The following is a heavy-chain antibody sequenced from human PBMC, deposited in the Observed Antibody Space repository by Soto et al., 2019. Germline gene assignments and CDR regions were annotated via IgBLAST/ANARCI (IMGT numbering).Heavy chain of an antibody. CDR3: ARDGVTTPGPFDS. CDR2: ISGGGHNI. CDR1: GFTFSSYA. D-gene: IGHD3-22*01. V-gene: IGHV3-23*01. J-gene: IGHJ4*02. Sequence: GGSLRLSCAASGFTFSSYAMSWVRQAPGKGLEWVSSISGGGHNIYYADSVKGRLTISRDNSKNTLYLQMNSLRAEDTALYYCARDGVTTPGPFDSWGQGTLVTVSS.